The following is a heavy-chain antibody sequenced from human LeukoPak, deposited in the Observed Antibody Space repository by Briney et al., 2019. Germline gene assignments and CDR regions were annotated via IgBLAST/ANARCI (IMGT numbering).Heavy chain of an antibody. V-gene: IGHV3-30*04. CDR3: AKDYSPGIAEYYFDY. CDR2: ISYDGSNK. CDR1: GFTFSSYA. Sequence: GGSLRLSCAASGFTFSSYAMHWVRQAPGKGLEWVAVISYDGSNKYYADSVKGRFTISRDNSKNTLYLQMNSLRAEDTAVYYCAKDYSPGIAEYYFDYWGQGTLVTVSS. D-gene: IGHD6-13*01. J-gene: IGHJ4*02.